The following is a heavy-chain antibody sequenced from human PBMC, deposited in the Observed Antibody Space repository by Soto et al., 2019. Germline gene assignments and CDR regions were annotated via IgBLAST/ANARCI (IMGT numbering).Heavy chain of an antibody. D-gene: IGHD3-3*01. V-gene: IGHV1-3*01. J-gene: IGHJ6*03. Sequence: GASVQVCCKASGYTFTTYAMHWVRQAPGRRLEWMGWINAGNGNTKYSQEFQGRVTITRDTSASTAYMELSSLRSEDTAVYYCARDPRRFFRRGDYYLAVWSKGTTVTVSS. CDR2: INAGNGNT. CDR1: GYTFTTYA. CDR3: ARDPRRFFRRGDYYLAV.